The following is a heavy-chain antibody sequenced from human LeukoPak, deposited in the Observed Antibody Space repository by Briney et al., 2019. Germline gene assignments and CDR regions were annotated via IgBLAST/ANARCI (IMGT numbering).Heavy chain of an antibody. D-gene: IGHD3-22*01. J-gene: IGHJ6*03. CDR1: GFTFSSYG. V-gene: IGHV3-23*01. CDR3: HGYYNSEYYYYMDV. Sequence: PGRSLRLSCAASGFTFSSYGMSWVRQAPGKGLEWVSAISGSGGSTYYADSVKGRFTISRDNSKNTLYLQMNSLRAEDTAVYYGHGYYNSEYYYYMDVWGKGTTVTISS. CDR2: ISGSGGST.